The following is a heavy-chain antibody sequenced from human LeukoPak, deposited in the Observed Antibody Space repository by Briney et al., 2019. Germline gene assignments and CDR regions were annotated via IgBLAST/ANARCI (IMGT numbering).Heavy chain of an antibody. J-gene: IGHJ6*03. V-gene: IGHV3-48*01. D-gene: IGHD3-3*01. CDR2: ISSIRRGL. CDR3: AREGCYYDSGSGPEPCYNYYMAV. Sequence: GGSLRLSSAASGFSFSSFGFNWVRQAPGKGLNWISYISSIRRGLYYAASVRGRFTVSRENAKNSVFLEMSSLRAEDTAVYYCAREGCYYDSGSGPEPCYNYYMAVWGKGTTVTVSS. CDR1: GFSFSSFG.